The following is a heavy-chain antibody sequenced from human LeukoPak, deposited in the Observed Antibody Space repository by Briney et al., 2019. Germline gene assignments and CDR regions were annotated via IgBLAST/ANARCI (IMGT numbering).Heavy chain of an antibody. CDR3: AKELGYCSSTSCHTYFDY. J-gene: IGHJ4*02. Sequence: GGSLRLSCAASGFTFSSYWMSWVRQAPGKGLEWVANIRQDGNEKYYVDSVKGRFTISRDNSKNTLYLQMNSLRAEDTAVYCCAKELGYCSSTSCHTYFDYWGQGTLVTVSS. CDR1: GFTFSSYW. V-gene: IGHV3-7*03. D-gene: IGHD2-2*02. CDR2: IRQDGNEK.